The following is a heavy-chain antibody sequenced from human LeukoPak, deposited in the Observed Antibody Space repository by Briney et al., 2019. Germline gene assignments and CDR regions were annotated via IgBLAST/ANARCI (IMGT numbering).Heavy chain of an antibody. Sequence: PSETLSLTCTVSGGSISSSSYYWGWIRQPPGKGLEWIGSIYYSGSTYYNPSLKSRVTISVDTSKNQFSLKLSSVTAADTAVYYCASSTYDILTGAFDYWGQGTLVTVSS. V-gene: IGHV4-39*07. CDR3: ASSTYDILTGAFDY. J-gene: IGHJ4*02. D-gene: IGHD3-9*01. CDR1: GGSISSSSYY. CDR2: IYYSGST.